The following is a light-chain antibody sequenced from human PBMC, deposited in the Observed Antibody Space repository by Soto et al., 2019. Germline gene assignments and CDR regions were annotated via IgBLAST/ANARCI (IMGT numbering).Light chain of an antibody. CDR2: AAS. CDR3: QQYKTGPHT. Sequence: DIQMTQSPAPLSASLGDRATISCRASQSIVSYLAWYQQKPGQAPSLLIYAASTLESGVPSRFSGSGSGTEFTLTVSSLQPEDFAVYYCQQYKTGPHTFGQGTKVEIK. CDR1: QSIVSY. J-gene: IGKJ2*01. V-gene: IGKV1-27*01.